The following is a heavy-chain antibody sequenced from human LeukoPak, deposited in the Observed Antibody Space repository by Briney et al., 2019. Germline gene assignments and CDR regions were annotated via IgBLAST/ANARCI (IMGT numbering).Heavy chain of an antibody. CDR1: GFTVSSNY. CDR2: ISGSGSST. J-gene: IGHJ6*02. Sequence: PGGSLRLSCAASGFTVSSNYMSWVRQAQGKGLEWVSDISGSGSSTYYADSVKGRFTISRDNSKNTLYLQMSSLRAEDTAVYSCAKDLSNPYKYYGMDVWGQGTTVTVSS. D-gene: IGHD4-11*01. CDR3: AKDLSNPYKYYGMDV. V-gene: IGHV3-23*01.